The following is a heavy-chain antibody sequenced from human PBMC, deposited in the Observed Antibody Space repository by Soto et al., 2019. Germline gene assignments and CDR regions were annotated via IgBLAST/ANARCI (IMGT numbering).Heavy chain of an antibody. CDR3: ARGRPLYSSSWYLFVY. J-gene: IGHJ4*02. Sequence: PSATLSLTCAVYGGSFSGYYWSWIRQPPGKGLEWIGEINHSGSTNYNPSLKSRVTISVDTSKNQFSLKLSSVTAADTAVYYCARGRPLYSSSWYLFVYWGQGTLVTVSS. D-gene: IGHD6-13*01. CDR1: GGSFSGYY. V-gene: IGHV4-34*01. CDR2: INHSGST.